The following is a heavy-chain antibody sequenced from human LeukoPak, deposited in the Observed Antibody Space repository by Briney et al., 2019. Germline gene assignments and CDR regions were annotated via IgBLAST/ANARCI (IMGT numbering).Heavy chain of an antibody. J-gene: IGHJ4*02. CDR2: ISSSGSTI. D-gene: IGHD2/OR15-2a*01. Sequence: GGSLRLSCAASGFTFSSYEMNWVRQAPGKGLEWVSYISSSGSTIYYADSVKGRFTISRDNSKNTLYLQMNSLRAEDTAVYYCAKVQIVGGSNDYWGQGTLVTVSS. CDR1: GFTFSSYE. CDR3: AKVQIVGGSNDY. V-gene: IGHV3-48*03.